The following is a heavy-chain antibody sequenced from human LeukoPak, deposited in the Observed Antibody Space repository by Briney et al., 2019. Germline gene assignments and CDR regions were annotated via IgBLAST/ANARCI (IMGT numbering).Heavy chain of an antibody. V-gene: IGHV3-23*01. CDR2: IHGSSDTT. CDR3: ARISGSRAWDFDY. CDR1: AFTFSSYA. D-gene: IGHD1-26*01. J-gene: IGHJ4*02. Sequence: GGSLRLSCAASAFTFSSYAMSWVRQAPGKGLEWVSTIHGSSDTTYYADSVKGRFTTSRDNSKNTLFLQMNSLRAEDTAVYYCARISGSRAWDFDYWGQGTLVTVSS.